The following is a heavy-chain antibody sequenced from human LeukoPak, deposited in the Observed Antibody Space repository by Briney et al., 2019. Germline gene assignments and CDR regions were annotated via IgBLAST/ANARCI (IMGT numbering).Heavy chain of an antibody. D-gene: IGHD3-10*01. J-gene: IGHJ4*02. Sequence: GGSLRLSCAASGFTFSSYAMSWVRQAPGKGLEWVSAISGSGGSTYYADSVKGRFTISRDNAKNSVYLQMNSLRAEDSAVYYCARAGSGRPMMRDWGQGTLVTVSS. CDR3: ARAGSGRPMMRD. V-gene: IGHV3-23*01. CDR2: ISGSGGST. CDR1: GFTFSSYA.